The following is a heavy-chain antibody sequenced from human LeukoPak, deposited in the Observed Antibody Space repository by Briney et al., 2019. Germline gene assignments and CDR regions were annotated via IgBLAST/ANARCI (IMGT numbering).Heavy chain of an antibody. J-gene: IGHJ6*02. Sequence: PGGALRLSCAASGFTFSSYSMNWVRRAPGKGLEWISYISSGGSPTYYADSVKGRFVISRDSAKNSLYLRMNSLRAEDTAVYYCARDNSSGWSDFHYYGMDVWGQGTTVIVSS. CDR1: GFTFSSYS. D-gene: IGHD6-19*01. V-gene: IGHV3-48*01. CDR3: ARDNSSGWSDFHYYGMDV. CDR2: ISSGGSPT.